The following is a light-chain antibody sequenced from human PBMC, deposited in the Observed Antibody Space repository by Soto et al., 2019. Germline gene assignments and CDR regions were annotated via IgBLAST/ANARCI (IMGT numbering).Light chain of an antibody. CDR1: QCLNSD. J-gene: IGKJ3*01. CDR2: GAS. Sequence: EIVMTQSPATLSVSPGERATLSCRASQCLNSDLAWYQQKPGQAPRLLIYGASTRAAGIPARFSGSGSATEFTLTISSVQSEDFAVYYCQQNNGRPPKFTFGPGTKVDI. V-gene: IGKV3D-15*01. CDR3: QQNNGRPPKFT.